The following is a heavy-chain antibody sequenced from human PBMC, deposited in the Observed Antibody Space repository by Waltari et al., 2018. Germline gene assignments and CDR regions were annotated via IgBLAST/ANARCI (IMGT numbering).Heavy chain of an antibody. CDR2: SSSSSSYI. CDR3: ARDPHRRGYEF. CDR1: GFTFSSYS. Sequence: EVQLVESGGGLVKPGGSLRLSCAASGFTFSSYSMNWVRQAPGKGLGWVSSSSSSSSYIYYADSGKGRFTISRDNAKNSLYLQMNSLRAEDTAVYYCARDPHRRGYEFWGQGTLVTVSS. V-gene: IGHV3-21*01. J-gene: IGHJ4*02. D-gene: IGHD5-12*01.